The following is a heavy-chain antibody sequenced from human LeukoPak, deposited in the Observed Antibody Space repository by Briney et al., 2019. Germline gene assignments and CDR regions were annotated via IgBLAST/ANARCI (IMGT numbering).Heavy chain of an antibody. J-gene: IGHJ4*02. CDR2: IKEDGSEK. Sequence: GRSLRLSCAASGFTFSSYSMHWVRQAPGKGLEWVANIKEDGSEKYYVDSVKGRLTISRDTAKSSLYLQMNSLRAEDTAVYYCARLRAGDYFDYWGQGTLVTVSS. CDR3: ARLRAGDYFDY. V-gene: IGHV3-7*04. D-gene: IGHD6-19*01. CDR1: GFTFSSYS.